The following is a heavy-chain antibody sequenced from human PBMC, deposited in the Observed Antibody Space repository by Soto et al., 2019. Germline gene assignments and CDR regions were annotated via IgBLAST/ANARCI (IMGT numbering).Heavy chain of an antibody. CDR1: GFTFSSYG. V-gene: IGHV3-30*18. CDR2: ISYDGSNK. CDR3: AKESSVGY. J-gene: IGHJ4*02. Sequence: QVQLVEAGGGVVQPGRSLRLSCAASGFTFSSYGMHWVRQAPGKGLEWVAVISYDGSNKYYADSVKGRFTISRDNSKNTLYLQMHSVRAEDTAVYYCAKESSVGYWGQGPLVTVSS.